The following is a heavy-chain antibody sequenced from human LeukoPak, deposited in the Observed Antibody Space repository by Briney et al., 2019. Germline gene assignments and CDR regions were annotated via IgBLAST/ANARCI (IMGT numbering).Heavy chain of an antibody. CDR2: ISAYNGNT. CDR1: GYTSTSYG. V-gene: IGHV1-18*01. CDR3: ARDQAATNTQVRFCLD. J-gene: IGHJ4*02. D-gene: IGHD3-9*01. Sequence: ASVKVSCKASGYTSTSYGISWVRQAAGQGLEGMGWISAYNGNTNFAQKLQGRVTMTTDTSTSTAYMDLRSLRSDDTAVYYCARDQAATNTQVRFCLDWGQGTLVTVSS.